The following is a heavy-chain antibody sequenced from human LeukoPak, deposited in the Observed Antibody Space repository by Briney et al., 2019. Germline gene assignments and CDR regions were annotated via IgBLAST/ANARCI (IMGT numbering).Heavy chain of an antibody. CDR2: IRSKADSYAT. J-gene: IGHJ4*02. CDR3: ATFPSGSWSAY. CDR1: GFTFSDSG. Sequence: GGSLRLSCAASGFTFSDSGMHWVRQASGKGLEWVGHIRSKADSYATVYAASVKGRFTITRDDSENTAYLQMNSLKTEDTAVYYCATFPSGSWSAYWGQGTLVTVSS. D-gene: IGHD1-26*01. V-gene: IGHV3-73*01.